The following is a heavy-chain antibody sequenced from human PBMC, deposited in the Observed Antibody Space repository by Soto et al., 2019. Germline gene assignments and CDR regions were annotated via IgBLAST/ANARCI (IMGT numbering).Heavy chain of an antibody. Sequence: QVQLVQSGAEVKKPGASVKVSCKASGYTFTSYDINWVRQATGQGLEWMGWMNPNSGNTGYAQKFQGRVTMTRNTSISTAYMELSSLRSEDTAVYYCARGSSWYFIRYYYYGMDVWGQGTTVTVSS. J-gene: IGHJ6*02. CDR1: GYTFTSYD. V-gene: IGHV1-8*01. D-gene: IGHD6-13*01. CDR3: ARGSSWYFIRYYYYGMDV. CDR2: MNPNSGNT.